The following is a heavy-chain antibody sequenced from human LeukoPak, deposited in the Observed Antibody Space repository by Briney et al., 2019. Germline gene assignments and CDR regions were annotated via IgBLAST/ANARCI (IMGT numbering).Heavy chain of an antibody. J-gene: IGHJ3*01. CDR2: IIPIIGTA. V-gene: IGHV1-69*05. CDR3: ATNERFLPQGRASDL. D-gene: IGHD3-3*01. CDR1: GGTFSSNA. Sequence: SVKVSCKASGGTFSSNAIRWVRQAPGPGLRWMGDIIPIIGTANYALKFQGRVTITTDESTSTAYMELSSLRSDDTAVYYCATNERFLPQGRASDLWGQGTMVTVSS.